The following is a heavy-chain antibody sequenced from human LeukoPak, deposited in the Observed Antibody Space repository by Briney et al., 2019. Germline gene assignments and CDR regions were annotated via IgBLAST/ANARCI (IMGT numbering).Heavy chain of an antibody. CDR2: IYPSDSDT. CDR1: GYNFPKYW. J-gene: IGHJ4*02. Sequence: GESLKISCKASGYNFPKYWIGWVRQMSGKGLEWMGIIYPSDSDTRYSPSSQGQVSISADTSISTAYLQWSSLQASDTAMYYCVRLFRSWSDGGVDQWGQGTLVTVSS. D-gene: IGHD6-13*01. CDR3: VRLFRSWSDGGVDQ. V-gene: IGHV5-51*01.